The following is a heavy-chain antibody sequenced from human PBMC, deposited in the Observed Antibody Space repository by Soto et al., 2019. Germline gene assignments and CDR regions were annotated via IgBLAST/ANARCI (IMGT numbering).Heavy chain of an antibody. CDR1: GGSISSSSYY. CDR2: IYYSGST. J-gene: IGHJ5*02. V-gene: IGHV4-30-4*08. CDR3: ARYVLRFLEWSWFDP. Sequence: SETLSLTCTVSGGSISSSSYYWGWIRQPPGKGLEWIGYIYYSGSTYYNPSLKSRVTISVDTSKNQFSLKLSSVTAADTAVYYCARYVLRFLEWSWFDPWGQGTLVTVSS. D-gene: IGHD3-3*01.